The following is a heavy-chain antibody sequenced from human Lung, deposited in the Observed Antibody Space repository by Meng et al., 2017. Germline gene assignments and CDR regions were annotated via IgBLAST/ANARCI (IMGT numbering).Heavy chain of an antibody. CDR3: ARGGLEPVDY. Sequence: VALVGSGGNVVAPGGSLRVSWAASGFTFSLCWMHWVRQAPGNGLVWVSRIHSDGSSSSYADSVKCRFTISRDNAKNTLYLQMNSLRVEDTAVYYCARGGLEPVDYWGQGTLVTVSS. J-gene: IGHJ4*02. V-gene: IGHV3-74*01. CDR2: IHSDGSSS. CDR1: GFTFSLCW. D-gene: IGHD1-1*01.